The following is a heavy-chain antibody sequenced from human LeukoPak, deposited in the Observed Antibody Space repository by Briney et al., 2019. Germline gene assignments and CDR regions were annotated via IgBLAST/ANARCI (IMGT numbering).Heavy chain of an antibody. V-gene: IGHV3-7*01. J-gene: IGHJ5*02. Sequence: GGSPRLSCAASGFTFSSYWMSWVRQAPGKGLEWVANIKQDGSEKYYVDSVRGRFTISRDNAKNSLYLQMNSLRAEDTAVYYCARDRYSSGWYYWFDPWGQGTLVTVSS. CDR3: ARDRYSSGWYYWFDP. CDR1: GFTFSSYW. CDR2: IKQDGSEK. D-gene: IGHD6-19*01.